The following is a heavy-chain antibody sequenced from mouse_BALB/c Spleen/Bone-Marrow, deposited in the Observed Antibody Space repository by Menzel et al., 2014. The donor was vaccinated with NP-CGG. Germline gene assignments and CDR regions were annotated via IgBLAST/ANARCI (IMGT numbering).Heavy chain of an antibody. J-gene: IGHJ3*01. CDR2: IDPANGNT. D-gene: IGHD2-14*01. Sequence: EVKLMESGAELVKPGASVKLSCTASGFNIKDTYMHWVKQRPEQGLEWIVGIDPANGNTKYDPKFQGKATITADTSPNTAYLQLSSLTSEDTAVYYCAYYRYDEGGFAFWGQGTLVTVSA. V-gene: IGHV14-3*02. CDR1: GFNIKDTY. CDR3: AYYRYDEGGFAF.